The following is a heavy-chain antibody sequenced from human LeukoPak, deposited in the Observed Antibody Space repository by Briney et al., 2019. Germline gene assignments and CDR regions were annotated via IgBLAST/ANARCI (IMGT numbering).Heavy chain of an antibody. V-gene: IGHV3-7*01. Sequence: WGSLRLSCAASGFTFSSYWMNWARQAPGKGLEWVASINHNGNVNYYVDSVKGRFTISRDNAKNSLYLQMNSLRAEDTAVYYCARSTLYGSGSYGVDYWGQGTLVTVSS. CDR1: GFTFSSYW. J-gene: IGHJ4*02. CDR2: INHNGNVN. CDR3: ARSTLYGSGSYGVDY. D-gene: IGHD3-10*01.